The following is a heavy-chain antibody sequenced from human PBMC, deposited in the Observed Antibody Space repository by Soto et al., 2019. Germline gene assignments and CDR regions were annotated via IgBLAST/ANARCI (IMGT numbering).Heavy chain of an antibody. Sequence: GASVKVSCKAPGDTFTSYYLNWVRQAPGQGLEWMGVINPHGGSTKYAQKFQGRITMARDTSRSTVYTELSSLRSDDTAIYYCARSSGGNFGIIIEGSNWFDPWGQGTLGTVS. D-gene: IGHD3-3*01. CDR1: GDTFTSYY. J-gene: IGHJ5*02. CDR3: ARSSGGNFGIIIEGSNWFDP. CDR2: INPHGGST. V-gene: IGHV1-46*01.